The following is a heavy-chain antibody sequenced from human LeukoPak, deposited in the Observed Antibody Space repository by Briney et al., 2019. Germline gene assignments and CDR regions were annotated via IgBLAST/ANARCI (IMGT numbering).Heavy chain of an antibody. CDR1: GGSISSGSYY. CDR2: IYTGGST. Sequence: SETLSLTCTVSGGSISSGSYYWSWVRQPAGEGLEWVGRIYTGGSTNYNPSLKSRVTISVDTSKNQFSLKLSSVTAADTAVYYCARRYYYDSSGYDDWGQGTLVTVFS. V-gene: IGHV4-61*02. CDR3: ARRYYYDSSGYDD. D-gene: IGHD3-22*01. J-gene: IGHJ4*02.